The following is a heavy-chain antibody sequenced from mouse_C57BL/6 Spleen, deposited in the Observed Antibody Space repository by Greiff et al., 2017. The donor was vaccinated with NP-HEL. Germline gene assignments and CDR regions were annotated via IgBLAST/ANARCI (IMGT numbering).Heavy chain of an antibody. CDR1: GYSFTGYF. V-gene: IGHV1-20*01. CDR3: ARSSAVVAPYFDY. Sequence: VQLKQSGPELVKPGDSVKISCKASGYSFTGYFMNWVMQSHGKSLEWIGRINPYNGDTFYNQKFKGKATLTVDKSSSTAHMELRSLTSEDSAVYYCARSSAVVAPYFDYWGQGTTLTVSS. CDR2: INPYNGDT. J-gene: IGHJ2*01. D-gene: IGHD1-1*01.